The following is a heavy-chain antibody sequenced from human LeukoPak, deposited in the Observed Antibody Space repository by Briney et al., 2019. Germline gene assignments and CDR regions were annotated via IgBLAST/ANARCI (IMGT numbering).Heavy chain of an antibody. CDR1: GGSISSYC. V-gene: IGHV4-59*01. CDR3: AREGGYCSGGSCYSLDY. Sequence: SETLSLTCTVSGGSISSYCWSWIRQPPGKGLEWIGYIYYSGSTNYNPSLKSRVTISVDTSKNQFSLKLSSVTAADTAVYYCAREGGYCSGGSCYSLDYWGQGTLVTASS. CDR2: IYYSGST. J-gene: IGHJ4*02. D-gene: IGHD2-15*01.